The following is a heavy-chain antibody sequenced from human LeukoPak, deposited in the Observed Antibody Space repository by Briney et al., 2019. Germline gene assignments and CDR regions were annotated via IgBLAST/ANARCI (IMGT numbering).Heavy chain of an antibody. CDR3: ARDLWPGIAADYYYYYGMDV. D-gene: IGHD6-13*01. Sequence: GASVKVSCKASGYTFTSYYMHWVRQAPGQGLEWMGIINPSGGSTSYAQKFQGRVTMTRDTSTSTAYMELRSLRSDDTAVYYCARDLWPGIAADYYYYYGMDVWGKGTTVTVSS. CDR2: INPSGGST. CDR1: GYTFTSYY. V-gene: IGHV1-46*01. J-gene: IGHJ6*04.